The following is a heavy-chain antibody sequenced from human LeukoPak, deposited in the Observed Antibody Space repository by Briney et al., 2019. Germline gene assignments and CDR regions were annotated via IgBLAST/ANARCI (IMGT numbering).Heavy chain of an antibody. D-gene: IGHD3-9*01. Sequence: GGSLRLSCVASGFTFSTYWMSWVRQAPGKGLEWVANINQDGSGRYHVDSVKGRITISRDNAKNSLYLQMNSLRAEDTAVYYCAREELRYFDWPGDELQHWGQGTLVTVSS. CDR3: AREELRYFDWPGDELQH. V-gene: IGHV3-7*01. CDR1: GFTFSTYW. J-gene: IGHJ1*01. CDR2: INQDGSGR.